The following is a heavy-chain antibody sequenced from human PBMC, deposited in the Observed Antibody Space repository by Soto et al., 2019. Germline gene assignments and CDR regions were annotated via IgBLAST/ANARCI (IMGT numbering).Heavy chain of an antibody. D-gene: IGHD1-7*01. CDR1: EGNIIDYV. Sequence: LETMSVTCSVLEGNIIDYVWTWIRKKPRRGLEWIGYISSSGTVKYNSSLKSRVTISLDRSRNQFSLKLSSVTAADTAVYFCARDRKLELPGNYYYYGMDVWGQGTTVPVSS. V-gene: IGHV4-59*01. CDR3: ARDRKLELPGNYYYYGMDV. J-gene: IGHJ6*02. CDR2: ISSSGTV.